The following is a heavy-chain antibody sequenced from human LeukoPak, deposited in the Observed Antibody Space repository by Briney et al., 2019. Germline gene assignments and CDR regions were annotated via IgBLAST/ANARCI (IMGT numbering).Heavy chain of an antibody. J-gene: IGHJ6*02. Sequence: SVKVSCKASGGTFSSYAISWVRQVPGQGLEWMGRIIPILGIANYAQKFQGRVTITADKSTSTAYMELSSLRSEDTAVYYCARDGLLWFGELLWVYYYYGMDVWGQGTTVTVSS. V-gene: IGHV1-69*04. D-gene: IGHD3-10*01. CDR2: IIPILGIA. CDR3: ARDGLLWFGELLWVYYYYGMDV. CDR1: GGTFSSYA.